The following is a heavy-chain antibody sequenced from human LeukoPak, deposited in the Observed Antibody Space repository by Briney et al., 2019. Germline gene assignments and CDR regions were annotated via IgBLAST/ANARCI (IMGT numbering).Heavy chain of an antibody. V-gene: IGHV3-53*01. Sequence: GGSLRLSRAASGFTVSSSFMNWVRQAPGKGLEWVSIIYSGGTTYYADSVKGRFTISRDNSKNTLYLQMNSLRAEDTAVYFCARDDRIGAAGTFDNWGQGTLVTVSS. CDR1: GFTVSSSF. CDR2: IYSGGTT. J-gene: IGHJ4*02. D-gene: IGHD6-13*01. CDR3: ARDDRIGAAGTFDN.